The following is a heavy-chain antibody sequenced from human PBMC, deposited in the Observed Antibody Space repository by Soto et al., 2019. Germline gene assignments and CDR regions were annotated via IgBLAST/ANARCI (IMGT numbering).Heavy chain of an antibody. Sequence: QVQLVQSGAEVKKPGSSVKVSCKASEGTFSSYTISWVRQAPGQGLEWIGRIIPILGIANYTQKFQGRVTITADKSTSTAYMELSSLRSEDTAVYYCAREGQLVPQFDYWGQGTLVTVSS. CDR2: IIPILGIA. V-gene: IGHV1-69*08. D-gene: IGHD6-6*01. CDR3: AREGQLVPQFDY. CDR1: EGTFSSYT. J-gene: IGHJ4*02.